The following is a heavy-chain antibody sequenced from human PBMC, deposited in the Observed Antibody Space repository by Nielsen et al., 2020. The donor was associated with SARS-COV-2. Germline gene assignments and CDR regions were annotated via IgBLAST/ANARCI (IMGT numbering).Heavy chain of an antibody. CDR2: ISASDEK. D-gene: IGHD3-16*01. CDR3: ARIFLELRLFYFYYYMDV. J-gene: IGHJ6*03. Sequence: SGPTLVKPTETLTLTCTVSGFSRNNRLGVSWSRQPPGKALEWLAHISASDEKAYSTPLKSRLTLSTDTSKSQVVLTVTNMDPADTATYYCARIFLELRLFYFYYYMDVWGKGTTVTVSS. V-gene: IGHV2-26*01. CDR1: GFSRNNRLG.